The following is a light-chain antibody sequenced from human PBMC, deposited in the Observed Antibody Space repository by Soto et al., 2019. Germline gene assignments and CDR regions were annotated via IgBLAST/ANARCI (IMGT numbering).Light chain of an antibody. V-gene: IGLV1-51*01. CDR2: DDN. CDR3: GSWDSSLSAHV. CDR1: SSNIGGNS. J-gene: IGLJ1*01. Sequence: QSVLTQPPSVSAAPGLKVTISCSGSSSNIGGNSVSWYQQLPGTAPKLLIYDDNKRPSGIPDRFSGSKSGTSATLGITGFQTGDEADYYCGSWDSSLSAHVFGTGTKVTVL.